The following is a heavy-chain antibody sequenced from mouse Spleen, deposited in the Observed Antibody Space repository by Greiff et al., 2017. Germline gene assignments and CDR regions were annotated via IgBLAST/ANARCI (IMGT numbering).Heavy chain of an antibody. CDR1: GYTFTSYW. Sequence: VQLQQPGAELVKPGASVKLSCKASGYTFTSYWMHWVKQRPGQGLEWIGMIHPNSGSTNYNEKFKSKATLTVDKSSGTAYMQLSSLTSEDSAVYYCAKRDYYAMDYWGQGTSVTVSS. V-gene: IGHV1-64*01. CDR2: IHPNSGST. J-gene: IGHJ4*01. CDR3: AKRDYYAMDY.